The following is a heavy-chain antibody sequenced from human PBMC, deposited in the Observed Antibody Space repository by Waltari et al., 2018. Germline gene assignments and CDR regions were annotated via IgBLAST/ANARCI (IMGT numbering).Heavy chain of an antibody. Sequence: EVQLVESGGGLVQPGGSLRLSCAASGFTFSSYWMSWVRQAPGKGLEWVANIKQDGSEKYYVDSVKGRFTISRDNAKNSLYLQMNSLRAEDTAVYYCAVLGNLSGWYREPFDIWGQGTMVTVSS. CDR3: AVLGNLSGWYREPFDI. CDR2: IKQDGSEK. V-gene: IGHV3-7*01. D-gene: IGHD6-19*01. J-gene: IGHJ3*02. CDR1: GFTFSSYW.